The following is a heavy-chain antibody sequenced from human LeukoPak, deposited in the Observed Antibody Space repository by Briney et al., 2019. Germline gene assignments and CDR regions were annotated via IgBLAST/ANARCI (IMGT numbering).Heavy chain of an antibody. D-gene: IGHD7-27*01. J-gene: IGHJ3*02. CDR1: VYTFTSYY. CDR3: ATTGDSNHDAFDI. Sequence: ASVKVSCKASVYTFTSYYMHWVRQAPGQGLEWMGIINPSGGSTSYAQKFQGRVTMTRDTSTSTVYMELSSLGSEDTAVYYCATTGDSNHDAFDIWGQRTMVTVSS. V-gene: IGHV1-46*01. CDR2: INPSGGST.